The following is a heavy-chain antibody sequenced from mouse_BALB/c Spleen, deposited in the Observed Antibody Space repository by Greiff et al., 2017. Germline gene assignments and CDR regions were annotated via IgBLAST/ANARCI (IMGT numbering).Heavy chain of an antibody. V-gene: IGHV7-1*02. J-gene: IGHJ3*01. CDR2: SRNKANDYTT. CDR3: ARGLYDGYYSWFAY. D-gene: IGHD2-3*01. CDR1: GFTISDFY. Sequence: EVQVVESGGGLVQPGGSLRLSCATSGFTISDFYMEWVRQPPGKRLEWIAASRNKANDYTTEYSASVKGRFIVSRDTSQSILYLQMNALRAEDTAIYYCARGLYDGYYSWFAYWGQGTLVTVSA.